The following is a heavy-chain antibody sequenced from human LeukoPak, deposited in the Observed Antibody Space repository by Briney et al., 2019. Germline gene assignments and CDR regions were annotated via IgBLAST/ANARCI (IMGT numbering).Heavy chain of an antibody. J-gene: IGHJ4*02. CDR3: ARLSGYSYYFDY. Sequence: SETLSLTGTVSGGSISSSNYYWGWIRQPPGKGLEWIGSIYYSGSTYYNPSLKSRVTISVDTSKNQFSLKLSSVTAADTAVYYCARLSGYSYYFDYWGQGTLVTVSS. CDR1: GGSISSSNYY. V-gene: IGHV4-39*01. D-gene: IGHD3-22*01. CDR2: IYYSGST.